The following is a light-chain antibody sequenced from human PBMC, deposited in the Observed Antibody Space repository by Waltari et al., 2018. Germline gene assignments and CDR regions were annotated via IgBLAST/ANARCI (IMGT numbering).Light chain of an antibody. V-gene: IGLV2-14*01. Sequence: QSALTQPASASRSPGQSSTISCPGTSSDVDNYNFVSWYQQHPAKAPNLMIYGVSKRPSGVSDRFSGSKSGNTASLTISGLQAEDAADYYCSSYTNIITYVFGTGTKVTVL. CDR2: GVS. J-gene: IGLJ1*01. CDR3: SSYTNIITYV. CDR1: SSDVDNYNF.